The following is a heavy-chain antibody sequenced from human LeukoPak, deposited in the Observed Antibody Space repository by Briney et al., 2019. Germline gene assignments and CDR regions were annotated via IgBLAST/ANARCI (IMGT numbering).Heavy chain of an antibody. V-gene: IGHV4-39*01. D-gene: IGHD2-15*01. CDR3: ARLSMVAATTHFP. Sequence: SETLSLTCTVSGGSISSSSYYWGWIRQPPGKGLEWIGSIYYSGSTYYNPSLKSRVTISVDTSKNQFSLKLSSVTAADTAVYYCARLSMVAATTHFPWGQGTLVTVSS. CDR1: GGSISSSSYY. J-gene: IGHJ5*02. CDR2: IYYSGST.